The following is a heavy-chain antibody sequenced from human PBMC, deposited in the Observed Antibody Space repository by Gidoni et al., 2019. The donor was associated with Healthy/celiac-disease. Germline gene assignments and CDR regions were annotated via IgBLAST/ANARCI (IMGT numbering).Heavy chain of an antibody. Sequence: QVQLQQCGAGLLKPSETLSLTCAVYGGSFSGYYWRWLRQPPGKGLEWIGEINHSGSTNYNPSLKSRVTISVDTSKNQFSLKLSSVTAADTAVYYCARGGNCSSTSCYVREDWFDPWGQGTLVTVSS. CDR1: GGSFSGYY. D-gene: IGHD2-2*01. V-gene: IGHV4-34*01. CDR3: ARGGNCSSTSCYVREDWFDP. CDR2: INHSGST. J-gene: IGHJ5*02.